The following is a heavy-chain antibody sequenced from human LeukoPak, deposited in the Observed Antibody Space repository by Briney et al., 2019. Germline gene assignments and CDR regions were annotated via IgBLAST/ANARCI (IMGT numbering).Heavy chain of an antibody. J-gene: IGHJ4*02. D-gene: IGHD1-14*01. CDR1: GGSFSGYY. Sequence: SETLSLTCAVYGGSFSGYYWSWIRQPPGKGLEWIGEINHSGSTNCNPSLKSRVTISVDTSKNQFSLKLSSVTAADTAVYYCARGGKPLTAFYFDYWGQGTLVTVSS. CDR3: ARGGKPLTAFYFDY. CDR2: INHSGST. V-gene: IGHV4-34*01.